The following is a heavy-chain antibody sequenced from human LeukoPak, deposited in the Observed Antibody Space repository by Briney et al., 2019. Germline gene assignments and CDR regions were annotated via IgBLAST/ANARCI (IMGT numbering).Heavy chain of an antibody. V-gene: IGHV1-69*13. D-gene: IGHD3-22*01. CDR1: GGTFSSYA. CDR2: IIPIFGTA. Sequence: SVKVSCKASGGTFSSYAISWVRQAPGQGLEWMGGIIPIFGTANYAQKFQGRVTITADESTSTAYMELSSLRSEDTAVYYCARGGTYYYDSSGNYYSDFWGQGTLVTVSS. CDR3: ARGGTYYYDSSGNYYSDF. J-gene: IGHJ4*02.